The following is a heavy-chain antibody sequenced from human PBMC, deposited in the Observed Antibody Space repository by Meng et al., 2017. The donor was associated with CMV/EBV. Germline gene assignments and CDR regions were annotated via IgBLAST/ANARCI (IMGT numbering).Heavy chain of an antibody. Sequence: ASVKVSCKASGYTFTDHYFHWVRQAPGQGLEWMGWIHPQSGATNYAQKFQARVTLTRDTSINTGYMELSRLTSDDTAVYYCARDKNWGPDYWGQGTLVTVSS. J-gene: IGHJ4*02. D-gene: IGHD7-27*01. V-gene: IGHV1-2*02. CDR2: IHPQSGAT. CDR3: ARDKNWGPDY. CDR1: GYTFTDHY.